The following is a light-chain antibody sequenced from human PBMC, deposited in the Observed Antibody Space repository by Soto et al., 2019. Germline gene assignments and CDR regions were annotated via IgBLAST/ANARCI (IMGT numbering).Light chain of an antibody. CDR2: EGS. CDR1: SSDVGSHNL. J-gene: IGLJ2*01. V-gene: IGLV2-23*01. Sequence: QSALTQPDSVSGSPGQSITIYCTGTSSDVGSHNLVSWYQQHPGEVPKLMIYEGSKRPSGVSIRFSGSKSGNTASLTISGLQAEDEADYYCCSYVGSSTHVVFGGGTKLTV. CDR3: CSYVGSSTHVV.